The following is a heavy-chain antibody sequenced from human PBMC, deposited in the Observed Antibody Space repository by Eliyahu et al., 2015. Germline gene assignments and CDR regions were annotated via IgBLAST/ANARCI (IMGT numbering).Heavy chain of an antibody. D-gene: IGHD4-11*01. J-gene: IGHJ5*02. Sequence: LVESGGGVVQPGRSLRLSCAASGFXFSNYGMXWVRQAPGKGLEWVAIISKDGIIQYYADSVKGRFTISRDNSKNTLHLQMNSLRAEDTAVYFCARGTQSFDPCGQGTLVTVSS. CDR2: ISKDGIIQ. V-gene: IGHV3-30*03. CDR1: GFXFSNYG. CDR3: ARGTQSFDP.